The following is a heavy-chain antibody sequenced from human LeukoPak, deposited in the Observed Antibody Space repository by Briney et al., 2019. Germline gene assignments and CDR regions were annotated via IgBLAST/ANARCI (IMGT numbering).Heavy chain of an antibody. V-gene: IGHV4-61*08. J-gene: IGHJ3*02. CDR1: GGSISSGGYY. D-gene: IGHD3-10*01. CDR3: ARYVSGSPGAFDI. Sequence: SETLSLTCTVSGGSISSGGYYWSWIRQHPGKGLEWIGYIYYSGSTSYSPSLKSRVTISLDTSKNQFSLKLTSVTAVDTAVYYCARYVSGSPGAFDIWGQGTMVTVSS. CDR2: IYYSGST.